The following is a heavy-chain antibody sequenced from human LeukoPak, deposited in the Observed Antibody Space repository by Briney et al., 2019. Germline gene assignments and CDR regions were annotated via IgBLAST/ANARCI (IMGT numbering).Heavy chain of an antibody. Sequence: SETLSLTCTVSGGSISSYYWSWIRQPPGEGLEWIGYIYYSGSTNYNPSLKSRVIISVDTSKNQFSLKLSSATAADTAVYYCARVHGSGSLTLGQGTLVTVSS. CDR1: GGSISSYY. CDR2: IYYSGST. J-gene: IGHJ5*02. D-gene: IGHD3-10*01. CDR3: ARVHGSGSLT. V-gene: IGHV4-59*01.